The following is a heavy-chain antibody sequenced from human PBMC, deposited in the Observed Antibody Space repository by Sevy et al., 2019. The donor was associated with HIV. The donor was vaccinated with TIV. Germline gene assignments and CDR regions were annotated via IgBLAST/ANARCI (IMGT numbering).Heavy chain of an antibody. Sequence: ASVMVSCKVAGYRLIEVSMHWVRQAPGKGLEWMGHLDPEDGETIYAQKFQGRVTMTEDTSTDTAYMEVSSLRSEDTAVYYCAADRGEDYCSGNSCQRHYYNGLDVWGQGTTVTVSS. CDR3: AADRGEDYCSGNSCQRHYYNGLDV. CDR2: LDPEDGET. D-gene: IGHD2-15*01. V-gene: IGHV1-24*01. J-gene: IGHJ6*02. CDR1: GYRLIEVS.